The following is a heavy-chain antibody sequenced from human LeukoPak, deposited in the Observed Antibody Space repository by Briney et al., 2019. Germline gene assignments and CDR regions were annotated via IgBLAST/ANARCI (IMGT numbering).Heavy chain of an antibody. D-gene: IGHD1-1*01. V-gene: IGHV3-74*03. CDR1: GFTFSNYW. J-gene: IGHJ2*01. CDR2: INSDGSST. Sequence: GGSLRRSCSVYGFTFSNYWMYWVRQAPGKRLVWVARINSDGSSTTYADSVEGRFTISTDNTKSMLHLQMHRLRVDDSAVYFCTRTTTTANWYFYLWGRGTLVTASS. CDR3: TRTTTTANWYFYL.